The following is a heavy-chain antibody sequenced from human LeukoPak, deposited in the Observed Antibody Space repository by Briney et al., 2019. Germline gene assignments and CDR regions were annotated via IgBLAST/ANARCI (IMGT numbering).Heavy chain of an antibody. CDR1: GGSISSYY. V-gene: IGHV4-59*12. CDR3: ARELWFGELLYRSLWFDP. D-gene: IGHD3-10*01. CDR2: IYYSGST. J-gene: IGHJ5*02. Sequence: SGTLSLTCTVSGGSISSYYWSWLRQPPGKGLEWIGYIYYSGSTNYNPSLKSRVTMSVDTSKNQFSLKLSSVTAADTAVYYCARELWFGELLYRSLWFDPWGQGTLVTVSS.